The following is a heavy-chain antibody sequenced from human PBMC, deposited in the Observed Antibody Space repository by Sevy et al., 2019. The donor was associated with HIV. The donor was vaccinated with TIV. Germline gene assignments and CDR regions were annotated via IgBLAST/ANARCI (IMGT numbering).Heavy chain of an antibody. J-gene: IGHJ4*02. CDR2: IYHTGNT. Sequence: SETLSLTCAVSGGSISSGLYSWNWIRQPPGRGLEWIGYIYHTGNTYYNPSLKTRVTISVDRSKNQFSLRLTTVTAADTAVYYCARDSGDYPYYFDHWGQGTLVTVSS. V-gene: IGHV4-30-2*01. CDR3: ARDSGDYPYYFDH. D-gene: IGHD4-17*01. CDR1: GGSISSGLYS.